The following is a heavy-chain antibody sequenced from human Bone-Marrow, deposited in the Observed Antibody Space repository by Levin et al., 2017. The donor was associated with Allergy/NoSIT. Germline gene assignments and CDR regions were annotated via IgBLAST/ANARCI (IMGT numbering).Heavy chain of an antibody. CDR2: LRGSGDGS. V-gene: IGHV3-23*01. D-gene: IGHD3-10*01. CDR3: AKSVYFSSGFSAMDV. CDR1: GFIFRSYA. Sequence: SGESLKISCAASGFIFRSYAMNWVRQAPGKGLEWVSSLRGSGDGSYYADSVKGRFIISRDNSKNTLDLQMNSLRAEDTAVYYCAKSVYFSSGFSAMDVWGQGTTVTVSS. J-gene: IGHJ6*02.